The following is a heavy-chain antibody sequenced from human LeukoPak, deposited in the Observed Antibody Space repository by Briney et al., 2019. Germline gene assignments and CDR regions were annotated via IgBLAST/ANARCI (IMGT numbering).Heavy chain of an antibody. Sequence: GGSLRLSCAASGFTFSSYAMSWVRQAPGKGLEWVSAISGSGGSTYYADSVKGRFTISRDNSKNTLYLQMNSLRAEDTAVYYCAKVPPRGYYYHYGMDVWGQGTTVTVSS. V-gene: IGHV3-23*01. CDR3: AKVPPRGYYYHYGMDV. CDR2: ISGSGGST. J-gene: IGHJ6*02. CDR1: GFTFSSYA.